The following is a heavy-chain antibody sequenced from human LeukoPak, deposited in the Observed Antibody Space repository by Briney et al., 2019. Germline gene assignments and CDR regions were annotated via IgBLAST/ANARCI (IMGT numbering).Heavy chain of an antibody. Sequence: ASVKVSCKASGGTFSSYAISWVRQAPGQGLEWMGGIIPIFGTANYAQKFQGRVTITADESTSTAYMELSSLRSEGTAVYYCARDRGPRGYSYGYRWYFDLWGRGTLVTVSS. CDR3: ARDRGPRGYSYGYRWYFDL. V-gene: IGHV1-69*13. CDR2: IIPIFGTA. CDR1: GGTFSSYA. J-gene: IGHJ2*01. D-gene: IGHD5-18*01.